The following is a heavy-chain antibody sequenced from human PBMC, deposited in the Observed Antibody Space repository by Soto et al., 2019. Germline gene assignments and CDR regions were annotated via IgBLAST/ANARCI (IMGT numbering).Heavy chain of an antibody. CDR3: ARRDSSPYNSGAIDS. J-gene: IGHJ4*02. V-gene: IGHV5-10-1*01. Sequence: VDSLKISCKCCGYRFTSYVSSFVLQMPGKGLYCMGRIDPSDSHTNYSPSLQGHVTMSVDMSITTAYLQWSSLKASDTAMYYCARRDSSPYNSGAIDSCGQGTLV. CDR2: IDPSDSHT. CDR1: GYRFTSYV. D-gene: IGHD6-19*01.